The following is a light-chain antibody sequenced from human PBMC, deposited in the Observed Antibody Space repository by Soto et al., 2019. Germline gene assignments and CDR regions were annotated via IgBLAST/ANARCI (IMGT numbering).Light chain of an antibody. J-gene: IGKJ2*01. CDR3: MQALQTPYT. CDR2: LGS. V-gene: IGKV2-28*01. Sequence: DIVMTQSPLSLPVNPGEPASISCRSSQSLLHSNGYNYLDWYLQKPGQSPQLLIYLGSSRSSGVPDRFSGSASGTDFKLKISRGEAEDVGVYYCMQALQTPYTFGQGTKLEIK. CDR1: QSLLHSNGYNY.